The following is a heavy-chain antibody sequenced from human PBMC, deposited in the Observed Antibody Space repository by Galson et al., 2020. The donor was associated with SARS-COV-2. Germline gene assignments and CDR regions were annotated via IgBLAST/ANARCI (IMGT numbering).Heavy chain of an antibody. CDR2: ISYDGSNK. D-gene: IGHD3-22*01. Sequence: GGSLRLSCAASGFTFSSYAMHWVRQAPGKGLEWVAVISYDGSNKYYADSVKGRFTISRDNSKNTLYLQMNSLRAEDTAVYYCAANYYDSSRGGYWGQGTLVTVSS. V-gene: IGHV3-30-3*01. CDR1: GFTFSSYA. J-gene: IGHJ4*02. CDR3: AANYYDSSRGGY.